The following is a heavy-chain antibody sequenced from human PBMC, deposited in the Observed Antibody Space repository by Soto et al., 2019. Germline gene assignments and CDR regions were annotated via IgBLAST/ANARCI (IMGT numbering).Heavy chain of an antibody. J-gene: IGHJ4*02. CDR3: ARDGHLYCSGGSCYTWPDY. D-gene: IGHD2-15*01. CDR2: IWYDGSNK. CDR1: GFTFSSYG. V-gene: IGHV3-33*01. Sequence: GGSLRLSCAASGFTFSSYGMHWVRQAPGKGLEWVAVIWYDGSNKYYADSVKGRFTISRDNSKNTLYLQMNSLRAEDTAVYYCARDGHLYCSGGSCYTWPDYWGQGTLVTVSS.